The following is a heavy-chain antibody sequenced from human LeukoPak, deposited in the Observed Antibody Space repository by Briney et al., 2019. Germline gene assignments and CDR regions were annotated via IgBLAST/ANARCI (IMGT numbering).Heavy chain of an antibody. J-gene: IGHJ4*02. CDR2: ISGSGGST. D-gene: IGHD3-16*01. V-gene: IGHV3-23*01. CDR1: GFTFSSYA. CDR3: AKGYYDYVWGSYYFDY. Sequence: PGGSLRLSCAASGFTFSSYAMSWVRQAPGKGLEWVSAISGSGGSTYYADSVKGRFTISRDNSRDTLYLQMNSLRAEDTAVYYCAKGYYDYVWGSYYFDYWSQGTLVTVSS.